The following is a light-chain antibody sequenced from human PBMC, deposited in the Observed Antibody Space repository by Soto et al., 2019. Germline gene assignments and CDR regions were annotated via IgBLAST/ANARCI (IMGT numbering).Light chain of an antibody. J-gene: IGKJ4*01. Sequence: DLQMTESPSSLSASVGDRVTITCRSSQGIRSGLGWYQQKPGKAPKRLIDAASSLQSGVPSRFSGSGSGTEFTLTISSLQHEDFATYYCLQHNTYPLTFGGGTKVDIK. CDR2: AAS. V-gene: IGKV1-17*01. CDR1: QGIRSG. CDR3: LQHNTYPLT.